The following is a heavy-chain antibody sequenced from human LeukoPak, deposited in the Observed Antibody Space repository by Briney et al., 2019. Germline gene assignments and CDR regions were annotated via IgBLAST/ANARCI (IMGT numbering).Heavy chain of an antibody. CDR1: GFTFSNAW. D-gene: IGHD2-15*01. J-gene: IGHJ4*02. CDR3: TTDEIVVVVAATPRFGY. Sequence: TGGSLRLSCAASGFTFSNAWMSWVRQAPGKGLEWVGRIKSKTDGGTTDYAAPVKGRFTISRDDSKNTLYLQMNSLKTEDTAVYYCTTDEIVVVVAATPRFGYWGQGTLVTVSS. CDR2: IKSKTDGGTT. V-gene: IGHV3-15*01.